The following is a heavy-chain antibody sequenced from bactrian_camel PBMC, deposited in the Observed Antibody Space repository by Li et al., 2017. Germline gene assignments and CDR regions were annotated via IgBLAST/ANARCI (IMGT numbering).Heavy chain of an antibody. J-gene: IGHJ4*01. CDR3: AAGTGPTGAKIWGGCWYNH. Sequence: HVQLVESGGGSVQAGGSLRLSCVVSGYTYDTYCMGWFRQGPGNEREGVASIYAGGGSPVYADSVKGRFTISLDHAKKTLYLQMSSLKPDDSATYYCAAGTGPTGAKIWGGCWYNHWGQGTQVTVS. CDR1: GYTYDTYC. V-gene: IGHV3S1*01. D-gene: IGHD3*01. CDR2: IYAGGGSP.